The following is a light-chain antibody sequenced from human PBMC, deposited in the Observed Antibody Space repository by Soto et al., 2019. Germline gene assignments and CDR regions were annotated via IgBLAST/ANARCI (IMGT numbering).Light chain of an antibody. CDR1: SSDVGAYNY. V-gene: IGLV2-14*01. J-gene: IGLJ1*01. CDR2: EVS. CDR3: SSYRSSSTQV. Sequence: QSALTQPASVSGSPGQSITISCTGTSSDVGAYNYVSWYQQHPGEAPKLMIYEVSNRPSGVSNRFSGSKSGNTASLTISGLQAEDEADYYCSSYRSSSTQVFGTGTKVTVL.